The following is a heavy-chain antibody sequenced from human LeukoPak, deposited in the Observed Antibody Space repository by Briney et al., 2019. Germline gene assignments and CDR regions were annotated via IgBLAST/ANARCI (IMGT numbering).Heavy chain of an antibody. J-gene: IGHJ3*02. CDR2: INVYNGNT. Sequence: ASVKVSCKASGYTFTNYGISWVRQAPGQGLEWMGWINVYNGNTNYTQKLQGRVSMTTDTSTNTAYMELRSLRSDDTAVYYCARDHRSAYYYASGSYSAFDIWGQGTMVTVSS. CDR3: ARDHRSAYYYASGSYSAFDI. CDR1: GYTFTNYG. V-gene: IGHV1-18*01. D-gene: IGHD3-10*01.